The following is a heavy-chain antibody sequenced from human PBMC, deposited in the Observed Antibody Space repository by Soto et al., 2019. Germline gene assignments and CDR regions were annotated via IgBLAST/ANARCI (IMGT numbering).Heavy chain of an antibody. J-gene: IGHJ4*02. CDR2: ISYDGSNK. D-gene: IGHD6-19*01. V-gene: IGHV3-30-3*01. CDR3: AREASPIAVADTPFES. CDR1: GFTFSSYA. Sequence: HPGGSLRLSCAASGFTFSSYAMHWVRQAPGKGLEWVAVISYDGSNKYYADSVKGRFTISRDNSKNTLYLQMNSLRAEDTAVYYCAREASPIAVADTPFESWGQGSLVTVSS.